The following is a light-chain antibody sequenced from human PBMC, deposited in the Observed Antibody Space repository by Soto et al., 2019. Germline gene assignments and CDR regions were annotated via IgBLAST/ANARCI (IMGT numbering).Light chain of an antibody. CDR2: WAA. Sequence: DIVMTHSPASLAVSLGERATINFKSSQSVLYSANNENYVAWYQQKPGQPPRXLIYWAATRESGVPERFSGSGSRTDFTLTISSLQAEDVELYYCQQYYTNPWAFGQGTKVDIK. J-gene: IGKJ1*01. V-gene: IGKV4-1*01. CDR1: QSVLYSANNENY. CDR3: QQYYTNPWA.